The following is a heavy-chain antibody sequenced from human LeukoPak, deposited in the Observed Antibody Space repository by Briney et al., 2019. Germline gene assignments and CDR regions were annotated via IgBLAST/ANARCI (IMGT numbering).Heavy chain of an antibody. V-gene: IGHV3-23*01. Sequence: GGSLRLSCSASGFTFSSYAMSWVRQAPGKGLEWVSAISGSGGSTYYADSVKGRFTISRDNSKNTLYLQMNSLRAEDTAVYYCAKKVSPGYYYRAEYFQHWGQGTLVTVSS. CDR2: ISGSGGST. CDR3: AKKVSPGYYYRAEYFQH. J-gene: IGHJ1*01. D-gene: IGHD3-22*01. CDR1: GFTFSSYA.